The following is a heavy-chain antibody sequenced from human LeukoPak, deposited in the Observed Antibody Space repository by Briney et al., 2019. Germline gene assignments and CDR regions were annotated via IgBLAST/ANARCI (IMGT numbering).Heavy chain of an antibody. J-gene: IGHJ6*03. CDR2: FSGSGGST. CDR1: GFTFSSYA. V-gene: IGHV3-23*01. Sequence: GGSLRLSCAASGFTFSSYAMSWVRQAPGKGLEWVSAFSGSGGSTYYADSVKGRFTISRDNSKNTLFLQMNSLRVEDTALYYCAKGAEEGVVITSVYYYYMDVWGKGTTVTISS. D-gene: IGHD3-22*01. CDR3: AKGAEEGVVITSVYYYYMDV.